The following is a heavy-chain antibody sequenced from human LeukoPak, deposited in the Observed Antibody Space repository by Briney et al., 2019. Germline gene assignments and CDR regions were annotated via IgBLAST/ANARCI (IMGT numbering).Heavy chain of an antibody. Sequence: GASVKVSCKASGGTFSSYAISWVRQAPGQGLEWMGGIIPIFGTANYAQKFQGGVTITADESTSTAYMELSSLRSEDTAVYYCARVPYPGGSYPYYFDYWGQGTLVTVSS. D-gene: IGHD1-26*01. V-gene: IGHV1-69*01. CDR3: ARVPYPGGSYPYYFDY. J-gene: IGHJ4*02. CDR1: GGTFSSYA. CDR2: IIPIFGTA.